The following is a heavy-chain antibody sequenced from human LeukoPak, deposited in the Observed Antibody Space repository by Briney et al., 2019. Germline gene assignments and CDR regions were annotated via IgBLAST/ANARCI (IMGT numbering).Heavy chain of an antibody. CDR3: ARVGYSYGLR. Sequence: SETLSLTCTVSGYSISSGYYWGWIRQPPGKGLEWIGSIYHSGSTYYNPSLKSRVTISVDTSKNQFSLKLSSVTAADTAVYYCARVGYSYGLRWGQGTLVTVSS. J-gene: IGHJ4*02. V-gene: IGHV4-38-2*02. D-gene: IGHD5-18*01. CDR2: IYHSGST. CDR1: GYSISSGYY.